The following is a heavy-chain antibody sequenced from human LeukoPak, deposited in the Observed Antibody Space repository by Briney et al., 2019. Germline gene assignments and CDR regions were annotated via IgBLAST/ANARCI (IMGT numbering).Heavy chain of an antibody. CDR3: ARDLYGDYGWYYFDY. J-gene: IGHJ4*02. V-gene: IGHV3-72*01. Sequence: PGGSLRLSCAASGFSFSRYWMSWVRQAPGKGLEWVGRTRNKANSYTTEYAASVKGRFTISRDDSKNSLYLQMNSLKTEDTAVYYCARDLYGDYGWYYFDYWAREPWSPSPQ. CDR2: TRNKANSYTT. CDR1: GFSFSRYW. D-gene: IGHD4-17*01.